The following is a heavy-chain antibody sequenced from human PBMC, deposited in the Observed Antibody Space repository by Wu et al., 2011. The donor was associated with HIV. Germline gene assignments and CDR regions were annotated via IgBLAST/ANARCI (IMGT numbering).Heavy chain of an antibody. Sequence: QVQLVQSGAEVKKPGASVKVSCKASGYTFTGYYIHWVRQAPGKGLEWMGGFDPEDGEKIYAQKFQGRVTMTEDTSTDTAYMELSSLRSEDTAVYYCATRAYYYGSGSWVRGWFDPWGQGTLVTVSS. CDR1: GYTFTGYY. CDR3: ATRAYYYGSGSWVRGWFDP. CDR2: FDPEDGEK. V-gene: IGHV1-24*01. J-gene: IGHJ5*02. D-gene: IGHD3-10*01.